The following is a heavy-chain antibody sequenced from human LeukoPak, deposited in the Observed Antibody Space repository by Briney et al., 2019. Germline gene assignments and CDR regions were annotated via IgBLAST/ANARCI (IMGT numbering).Heavy chain of an antibody. J-gene: IGHJ4*02. D-gene: IGHD1-26*01. V-gene: IGHV3-23*01. Sequence: GGSLRLSCAASGFTFSDYWMTWVRQAPGKGLEWVSAISGSGGSTYYADSVKGRFTISRDNSKNTLYLQMNSLRAEDTAVYYCAKDLSGSYPYYFDYWGQGTLVTVSS. CDR1: GFTFSDYW. CDR2: ISGSGGST. CDR3: AKDLSGSYPYYFDY.